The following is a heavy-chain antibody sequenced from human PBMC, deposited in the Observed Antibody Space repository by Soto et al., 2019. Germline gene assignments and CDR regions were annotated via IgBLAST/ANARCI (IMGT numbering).Heavy chain of an antibody. CDR2: IIPILGIA. J-gene: IGHJ4*02. D-gene: IGHD4-17*01. CDR3: ARIHDYGGNFYY. CDR1: GGTFSSYA. Sequence: ASVKVSCKASGGTFSSYAISWVRQAPGQGLEWMGGIIPILGIANYAQKFQGRVTITADKSTSTAYMELSSLRSEDTAVYYCARIHDYGGNFYYWGQGTLVTVSS. V-gene: IGHV1-69*10.